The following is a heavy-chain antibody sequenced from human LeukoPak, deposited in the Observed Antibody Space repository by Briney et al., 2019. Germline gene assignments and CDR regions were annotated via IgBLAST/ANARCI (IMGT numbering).Heavy chain of an antibody. Sequence: SAKVSCKASGGTFSSYAISWVRQAPGQGLEWMGGIIPIFGTANYAQKFQGRVTITTDESTSTAYMELSSLRSEDTAVYYCASGGASNSSRGGFDPWGQGTLVTVSS. CDR3: ASGGASNSSRGGFDP. J-gene: IGHJ5*02. D-gene: IGHD6-13*01. V-gene: IGHV1-69*05. CDR1: GGTFSSYA. CDR2: IIPIFGTA.